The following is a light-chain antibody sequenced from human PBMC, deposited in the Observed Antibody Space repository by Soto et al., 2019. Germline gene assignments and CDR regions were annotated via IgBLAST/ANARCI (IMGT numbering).Light chain of an antibody. V-gene: IGKV1-27*01. CDR3: QRYYNAPFT. CDR2: AAS. J-gene: IGKJ4*01. CDR1: QGIKNY. Sequence: DIQVTQYPSSLSASVGDRVTITCRASQGIKNYLAWYQQKPGEIPKLLIYAASTLESGIPPRFSSSGSGTDFTLTINNLQPEDVATYYCQRYYNAPFTFGGGTKVEIK.